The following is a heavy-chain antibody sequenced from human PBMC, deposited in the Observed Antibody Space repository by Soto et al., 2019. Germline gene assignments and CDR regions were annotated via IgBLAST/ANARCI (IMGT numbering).Heavy chain of an antibody. CDR2: IIPVFGTA. Sequence: QAQLEQSGGEVKKPGSSVKVSCKASRVAFNKFIVTWVRQAPGLGLEWVGGIIPVFGTANYAQKFQGRVTITADESTSTSYMELNNLRSEDTAVYYCAKVRYSSPMGYYYGMDVWGQGTTVTVSS. D-gene: IGHD2-2*01. CDR3: AKVRYSSPMGYYYGMDV. J-gene: IGHJ6*02. CDR1: RVAFNKFI. V-gene: IGHV1-69*01.